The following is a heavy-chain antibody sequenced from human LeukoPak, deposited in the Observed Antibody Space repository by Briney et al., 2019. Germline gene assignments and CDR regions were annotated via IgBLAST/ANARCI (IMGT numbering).Heavy chain of an antibody. D-gene: IGHD5-24*01. CDR3: ARARPRWDFDY. Sequence: GGSLRLSCAASGFTFSDYYMSWIRQAPGKGLEWISYVSSSGSSIYYAGSVKGRFTISRDNAKRSLNLQMNSLRVEDTAVYYCARARPRWDFDYWGQGTLVTVSS. CDR2: VSSSGSSI. J-gene: IGHJ4*02. CDR1: GFTFSDYY. V-gene: IGHV3-11*04.